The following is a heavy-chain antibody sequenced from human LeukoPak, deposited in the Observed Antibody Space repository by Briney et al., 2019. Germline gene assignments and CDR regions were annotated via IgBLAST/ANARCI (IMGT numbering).Heavy chain of an antibody. V-gene: IGHV4-39*01. D-gene: IGHD1-14*01. CDR2: IYYSGST. CDR1: GGSFSSYY. J-gene: IGHJ4*02. CDR3: ARRGPGLDY. Sequence: SETLSLTCAVYGGSFSSYYWGWIRQPPGKGLEWIGSIYYSGSTYYNPSLKSRVTISVDTSKNQFSLKLSSVTAADTAVYYCARRGPGLDYWGQGTLVTVSS.